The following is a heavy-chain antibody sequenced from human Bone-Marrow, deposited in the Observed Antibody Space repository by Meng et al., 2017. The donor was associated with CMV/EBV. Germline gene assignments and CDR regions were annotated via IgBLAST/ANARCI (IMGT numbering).Heavy chain of an antibody. V-gene: IGHV3-7*01. D-gene: IGHD2-15*01. CDR3: VRGYCSDDGCYGAPDY. Sequence: GESLKISCAASGFTFSSVWMSWVRQAPGQGLEWVASIRQDGGDIHYVDSVKGRFTISRDNAKSSLSLQMNYVRAEDTAVYQCVRGYCSDDGCYGAPDYWGQGTLVTVSS. J-gene: IGHJ4*02. CDR1: GFTFSSVW. CDR2: IRQDGGDI.